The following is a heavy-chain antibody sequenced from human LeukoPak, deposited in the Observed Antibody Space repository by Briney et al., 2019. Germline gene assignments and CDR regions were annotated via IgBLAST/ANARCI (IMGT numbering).Heavy chain of an antibody. Sequence: PGGSLRLSCAASGFTFSSYWVHWVRQAPGKGLVWVSRINSDGSSTSYADSVKGRFTISRDNAKNTLYLQMNSLRAEDTAVYYCARGDIVVVPAAIATSDYYGMDVWGQGTTVTVSS. CDR1: GFTFSSYW. J-gene: IGHJ6*02. V-gene: IGHV3-74*01. CDR3: ARGDIVVVPAAIATSDYYGMDV. CDR2: INSDGSST. D-gene: IGHD2-2*01.